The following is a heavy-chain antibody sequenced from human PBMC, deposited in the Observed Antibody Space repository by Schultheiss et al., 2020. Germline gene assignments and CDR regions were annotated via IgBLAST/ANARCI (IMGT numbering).Heavy chain of an antibody. V-gene: IGHV4-39*01. Sequence: SQTLSLTCTVSGGSISSSSYYWGWIRQPPGKGLEWIGSIYYSGSTYYNPSLKSRVTISVDTSKNQFSLKLSSVTAADTAVYYCARQLWFGELSYYYYYGMDVWGQGNTGTVSS. CDR1: GGSISSSSYY. CDR3: ARQLWFGELSYYYYYGMDV. D-gene: IGHD3-10*01. J-gene: IGHJ6*02. CDR2: IYYSGST.